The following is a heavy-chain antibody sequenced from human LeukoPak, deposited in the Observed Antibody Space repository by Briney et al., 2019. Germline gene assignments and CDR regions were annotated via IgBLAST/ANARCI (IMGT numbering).Heavy chain of an antibody. CDR1: GGSISSSSYF. Sequence: SETLSLTCTVSGGSISSSSYFCGWIRQPPGKGLEWIGSIFYSGRTYYNPSLKSRVTISVDTSKIQFSLQLRSVTAADTAVYYCVYGSGSYYRGPDWFDPWGQGTLVTVSS. J-gene: IGHJ5*02. CDR3: VYGSGSYYRGPDWFDP. CDR2: IFYSGRT. V-gene: IGHV4-39*01. D-gene: IGHD3-10*01.